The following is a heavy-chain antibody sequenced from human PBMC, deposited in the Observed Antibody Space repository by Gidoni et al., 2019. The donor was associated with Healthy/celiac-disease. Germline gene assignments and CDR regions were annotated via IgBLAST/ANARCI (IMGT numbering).Heavy chain of an antibody. V-gene: IGHV4-31*03. CDR1: DGSISSGGYY. CDR3: ARESLAAGDTDEHQYYDFWSGYEFDP. D-gene: IGHD3-3*01. Sequence: QVQLQESGPGLVKPSQNLSLPCTVSDGSISSGGYYWFWIRQHPGKGLEWIGYIDSRGSTYYNPSLKSRVTISVDTSKNQFSLKLSSVTAADTAVYYCARESLAAGDTDEHQYYDFWSGYEFDPWGQGTLVTVSS. CDR2: IDSRGST. J-gene: IGHJ5*02.